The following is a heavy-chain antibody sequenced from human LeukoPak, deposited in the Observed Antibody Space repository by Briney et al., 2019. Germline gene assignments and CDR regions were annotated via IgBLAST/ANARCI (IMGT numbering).Heavy chain of an antibody. J-gene: IGHJ4*02. CDR1: GYTFTGYY. V-gene: IGHV1-2*02. CDR3: ARGGVLRYFDRLLYISTAFDY. Sequence: GASVKVSCKASGYTFTGYYMHWVRQAPGQGLEWMGWINPNSGGTNYAQKFQGRVTMTRDTSISTAYMELSRLRSDDTAVYYCARGGVLRYFDRLLYISTAFDYWGQGTLVTVSS. CDR2: INPNSGGT. D-gene: IGHD3-9*01.